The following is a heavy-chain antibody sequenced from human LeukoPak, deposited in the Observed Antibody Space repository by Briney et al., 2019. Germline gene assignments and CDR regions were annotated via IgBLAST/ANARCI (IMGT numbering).Heavy chain of an antibody. Sequence: SETLSLTCAVYSGSFSGYYWSWIRQPPGKGLEWIGYIYYSGSTNYNPSLKSRVTISVDTSKNQFSLKLSSVTAADTAVYYCARWDDDFDYWGQGTLVTVSS. CDR1: SGSFSGYY. D-gene: IGHD1-26*01. J-gene: IGHJ4*02. CDR3: ARWDDDFDY. CDR2: IYYSGST. V-gene: IGHV4-59*01.